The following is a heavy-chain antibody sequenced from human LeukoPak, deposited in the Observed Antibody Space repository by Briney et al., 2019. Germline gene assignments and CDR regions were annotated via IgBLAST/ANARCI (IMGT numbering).Heavy chain of an antibody. D-gene: IGHD5-12*01. CDR1: GGSISSYY. CDR3: ARAGYSGYHTGNWFDP. V-gene: IGHV4-59*01. J-gene: IGHJ5*02. Sequence: SETLSLTCTVSGGSISSYYWSWIRQPPGKGLEWIGYIYYSGSTNYNPSLKSRVTISVDTSKNQFSLKLSSVTAADTAVYYCARAGYSGYHTGNWFDPWGQGTLVTVSS. CDR2: IYYSGST.